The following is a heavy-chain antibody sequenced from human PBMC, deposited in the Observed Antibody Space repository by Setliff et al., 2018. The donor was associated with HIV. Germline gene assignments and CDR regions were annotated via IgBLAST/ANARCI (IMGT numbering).Heavy chain of an antibody. Sequence: EASVKVSCKASGYSFARYGLSWVRQAPGQGLGWMGWISGFNGNTKYAQSFQDRVAMTTETATSTAYMEMRSLRSDDTAVYFCARVPYRSAWFSGGHDAFDIWGQGTMVTVS. CDR2: ISGFNGNT. D-gene: IGHD6-19*01. CDR3: ARVPYRSAWFSGGHDAFDI. V-gene: IGHV1-18*01. CDR1: GYSFARYG. J-gene: IGHJ3*02.